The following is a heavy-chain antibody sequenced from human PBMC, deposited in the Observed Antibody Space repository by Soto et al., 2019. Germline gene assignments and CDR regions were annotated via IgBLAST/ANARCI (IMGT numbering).Heavy chain of an antibody. D-gene: IGHD6-25*01. CDR1: GFTLSDRH. CDR2: SKNKDNGYIT. CDR3: VRDWAAAFDY. Sequence: GGSLRLSCAASGFTLSDRHMDWVRQAPGKGLEWVARSKNKDNGYITDHAAAVKGRFTISRDDSRNSLNLKMNSLKTEDTAVYYCVRDWAAAFDYWGQGTLVTVSS. J-gene: IGHJ4*02. V-gene: IGHV3-72*01.